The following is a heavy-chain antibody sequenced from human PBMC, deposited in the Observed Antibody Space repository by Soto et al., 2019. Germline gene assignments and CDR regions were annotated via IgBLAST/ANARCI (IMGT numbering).Heavy chain of an antibody. CDR1: GGPFSSHS. D-gene: IGHD1-1*01. CDR2: IIPIFAPA. Sequence: GASVKVSCKSSGGPFSSHSINWVRQAPGQGLEWMGGIIPIFAPANFAKKFQGRVTITADESTTTAYMELSSLTSEDTAVYYCATGSFTSTGGRIGYHYNAMDVWGQGTTVTVSS. CDR3: ATGSFTSTGGRIGYHYNAMDV. J-gene: IGHJ6*02. V-gene: IGHV1-69*13.